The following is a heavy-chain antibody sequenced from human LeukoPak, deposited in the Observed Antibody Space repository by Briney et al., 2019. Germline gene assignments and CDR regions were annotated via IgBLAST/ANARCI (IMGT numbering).Heavy chain of an antibody. CDR2: ISTGSSTI. CDR1: GFTFSTYS. CDR3: ARDLRPYYFDY. J-gene: IGHJ4*02. Sequence: GGSLRLSCAASGFTFSTYSMNWVRQAPGKGLEWVSYISTGSSTIYYADSVKGRFTISRDNAKNSLYLQMNSLRAEDTAVYYCARDLRPYYFDYWGQGTLVTVSS. V-gene: IGHV3-48*04.